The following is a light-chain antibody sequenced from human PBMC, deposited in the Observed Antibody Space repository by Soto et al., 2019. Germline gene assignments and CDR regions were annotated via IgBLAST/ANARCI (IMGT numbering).Light chain of an antibody. V-gene: IGKV3D-15*01. CDR3: QQYNEWPQIT. CDR1: QSVGSN. J-gene: IGKJ5*01. Sequence: EVVMTQFPATLSVSPGERATLSCRASQSVGSNLAWYQHKHGQAPRLLMYAASARATGIPARFSGSGSGSEFTLTISSLQSEDFAVYYCQQYNEWPQITFGQGTRLEIK. CDR2: AAS.